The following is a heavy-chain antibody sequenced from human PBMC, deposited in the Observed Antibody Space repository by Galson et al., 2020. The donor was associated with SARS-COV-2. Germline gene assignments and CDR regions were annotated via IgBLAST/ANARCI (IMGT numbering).Heavy chain of an antibody. CDR3: ARARITIFGVVILDY. Sequence: SCAASGFTFSSYAMHWVRQAPGKGLEWVAVISYDGSNKYYADSVKGRFTISRDNSKNTLYLQMNSLRAEDTAVYYCARARITIFGVVILDYWGQGTLVTVSS. J-gene: IGHJ4*02. CDR2: ISYDGSNK. D-gene: IGHD3-3*01. V-gene: IGHV3-30*04. CDR1: GFTFSSYA.